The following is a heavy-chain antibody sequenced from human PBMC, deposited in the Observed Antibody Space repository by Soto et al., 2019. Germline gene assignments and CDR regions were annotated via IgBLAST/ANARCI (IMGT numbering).Heavy chain of an antibody. CDR2: ISSTGSTI. V-gene: IGHV3-48*01. CDR3: ARGRYCSSTSCFFTDWFDP. Sequence: GGSLRLSCAASGFTISSYSMNWVRLAPGKGLEWVSYISSTGSTIYYVDSVRGRFTISRDNAKNSLHLQMNSLRAEDTAVYYCARGRYCSSTSCFFTDWFDPWGQGTLVTVSS. D-gene: IGHD2-2*01. CDR1: GFTISSYS. J-gene: IGHJ5*02.